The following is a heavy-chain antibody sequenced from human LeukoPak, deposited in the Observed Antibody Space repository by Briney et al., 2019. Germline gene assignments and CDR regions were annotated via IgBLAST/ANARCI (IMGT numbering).Heavy chain of an antibody. V-gene: IGHV4-59*01. CDR3: ARGLGATTIPFDY. D-gene: IGHD1-26*01. CDR2: IYYSGIT. J-gene: IGHJ4*02. Sequence: NPSQTLSLTCTVSGGSISSYYWSWIRQPPGKGLEWIGYIYYSGITNYNPSLKSRVTISVDTSKNQFSLKLSSVTAADTAVYYCARGLGATTIPFDYWGQGTLVTVSS. CDR1: GGSISSYY.